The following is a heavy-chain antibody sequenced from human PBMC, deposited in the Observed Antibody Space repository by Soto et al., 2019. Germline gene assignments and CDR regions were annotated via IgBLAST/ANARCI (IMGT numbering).Heavy chain of an antibody. D-gene: IGHD3-10*01. Sequence: GSLRLSCAASGFTFSSYSMNWVRQAPGKGLEWVSSISSSSSYIYYADSVKGRFTISRDNAKNSLYLQMNSLRAEDTAVYYCARDRLLWFGELKSMDVWGQGTTVTVSS. V-gene: IGHV3-21*01. J-gene: IGHJ6*02. CDR2: ISSSSSYI. CDR1: GFTFSSYS. CDR3: ARDRLLWFGELKSMDV.